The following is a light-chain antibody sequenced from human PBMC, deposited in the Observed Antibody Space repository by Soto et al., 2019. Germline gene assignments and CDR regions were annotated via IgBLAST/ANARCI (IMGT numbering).Light chain of an antibody. CDR3: QQYDNGWT. V-gene: IGKV1-5*03. CDR1: QSISSW. Sequence: DIQMTQSPSTLSASVGDRVTITCRASQSISSWLAWYQQRPGKAPKLLIYKASSLQSGVPSRFSGRGSGTEFTLTIISLQPDDFAAYYCQQYDNGWTFGQGTNLEIK. J-gene: IGKJ1*01. CDR2: KAS.